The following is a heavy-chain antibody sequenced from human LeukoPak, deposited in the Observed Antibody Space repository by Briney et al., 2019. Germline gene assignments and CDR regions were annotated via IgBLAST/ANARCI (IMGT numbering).Heavy chain of an antibody. V-gene: IGHV3-9*03. Sequence: GRSLRLSCAASGFTFDDYAMHWVRQAPGKGLEWVSGISWNSGSIGYADSVKGRFTISRDNAKNSLYLQMNSLRAEDMALYYCAKGIGPMGLYYFDYWGQGTLVTVSS. CDR3: AKGIGPMGLYYFDY. CDR2: ISWNSGSI. J-gene: IGHJ4*02. CDR1: GFTFDDYA.